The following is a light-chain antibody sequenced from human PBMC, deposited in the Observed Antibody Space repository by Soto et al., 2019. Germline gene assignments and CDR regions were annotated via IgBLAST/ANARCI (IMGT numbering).Light chain of an antibody. Sequence: EIVLTQSPGTLSFSPGERATLSCRASQSVSSTYLAWYQQKPGQAPRLLIFGASSRATGIPDRFSGSGSGTDFTLTISSLQPEDFATYYCQQSYGAPITFGLGTRLEIK. CDR3: QQSYGAPIT. CDR2: GAS. V-gene: IGKV3-20*01. J-gene: IGKJ5*01. CDR1: QSVSSTY.